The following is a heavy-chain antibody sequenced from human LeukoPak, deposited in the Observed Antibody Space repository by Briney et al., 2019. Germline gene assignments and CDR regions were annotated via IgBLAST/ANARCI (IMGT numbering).Heavy chain of an antibody. V-gene: IGHV4-59*01. D-gene: IGHD3-10*01. CDR1: GGSISSYY. CDR3: ATVAVIRGVTYFDY. J-gene: IGHJ4*02. Sequence: SETLSLTCTVSGGSISSYYWSWIRQPPGRGLEWIAYLFYSGSTDYNPSLESRVTISVDTSKNQFSLKLRSVTAADTAVYYCATVAVIRGVTYFDYWGQGTLVTVSS. CDR2: LFYSGST.